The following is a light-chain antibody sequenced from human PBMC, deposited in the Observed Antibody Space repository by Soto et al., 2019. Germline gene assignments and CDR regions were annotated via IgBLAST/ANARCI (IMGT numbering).Light chain of an antibody. Sequence: DIQMTQSPSTLSASEGDRVTITCRASQSISSWLAWYQQKPGKAPKLLIYKASSLESGVPSRFSGSGSGTEFTLTISSLQPDAFATYYCQQYNSSLFTFGPGTKVDIK. CDR2: KAS. CDR3: QQYNSSLFT. CDR1: QSISSW. V-gene: IGKV1-5*03. J-gene: IGKJ3*01.